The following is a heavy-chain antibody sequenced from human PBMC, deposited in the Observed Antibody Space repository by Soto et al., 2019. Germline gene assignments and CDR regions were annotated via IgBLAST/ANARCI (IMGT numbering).Heavy chain of an antibody. CDR2: INASNDNK. CDR3: ARDLYEYQLPYDAFDI. D-gene: IGHD2-2*01. Sequence: ASVKVSCKASGYTFTNYGISWVRQAPGEGLEWVGWINASNDNKNYAQKLQGRVTMTTDTSTSTAYMELRSLRSDDTAVYYCARDLYEYQLPYDAFDIWGQGTMVTVSS. J-gene: IGHJ3*02. CDR1: GYTFTNYG. V-gene: IGHV1-18*01.